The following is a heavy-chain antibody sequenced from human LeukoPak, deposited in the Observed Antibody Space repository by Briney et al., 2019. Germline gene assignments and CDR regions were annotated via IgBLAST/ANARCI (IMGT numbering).Heavy chain of an antibody. D-gene: IGHD3-9*01. J-gene: IGHJ4*02. CDR2: IISSSSYI. V-gene: IGHV3-21*01. Sequence: RGSPRLSCAASGVTFSSYSMNRVRPAPRKRLWCVSSIISSSSYIYYADSVKGRFTISRDNAKNSLYLQMNSLRAEDTAVYYCAREAIYDILTGYYNPLDYWGQGTLVTVSS. CDR1: GVTFSSYS. CDR3: AREAIYDILTGYYNPLDY.